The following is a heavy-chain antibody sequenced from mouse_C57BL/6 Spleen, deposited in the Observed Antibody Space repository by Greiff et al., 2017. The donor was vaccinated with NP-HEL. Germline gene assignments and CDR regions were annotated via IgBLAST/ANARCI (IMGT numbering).Heavy chain of an antibody. J-gene: IGHJ2*01. Sequence: VHVKQSGPELVKPGASVKISCKASGYSFTDYNMNWVKQSNGKSLEWIGVINPNYGTTSYNQKFKGKATLTVDQSSSTAYMQLNSLTSEDSAVYYCASPYDYDTGFDYWGQGTTLTVSS. CDR1: GYSFTDYN. V-gene: IGHV1-39*01. CDR3: ASPYDYDTGFDY. CDR2: INPNYGTT. D-gene: IGHD2-4*01.